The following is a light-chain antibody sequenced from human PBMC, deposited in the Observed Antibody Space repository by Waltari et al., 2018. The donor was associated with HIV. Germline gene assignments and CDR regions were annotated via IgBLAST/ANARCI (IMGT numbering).Light chain of an antibody. CDR1: QDITNY. J-gene: IGKJ4*01. V-gene: IGKV1-33*01. CDR3: QQYDNLPLT. Sequence: DIQMTHSPSSLSASVGARVTITCQASQDITNYLNWYQQKPGKAPKPLIYDASNLETGVPSGFSGSGSGTDFTYTISSLQPDDIAAYYCQQYDNLPLTLGGGTKVEIK. CDR2: DAS.